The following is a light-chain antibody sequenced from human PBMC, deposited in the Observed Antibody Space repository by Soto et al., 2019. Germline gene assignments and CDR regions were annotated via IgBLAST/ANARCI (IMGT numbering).Light chain of an antibody. CDR3: SSYTANTTLV. CDR1: SSDVGIYKY. CDR2: EVS. V-gene: IGLV2-14*01. J-gene: IGLJ2*01. Sequence: QSALTQPAFVSGSPGQSITISCTGTSSDVGIYKYVSWYQHHPGKAPRLMIYEVSDRPSGVSHRFSGSKSGNTASLTISGLLAEDEAVYSCSSYTANTTLVFGGGTKVTVL.